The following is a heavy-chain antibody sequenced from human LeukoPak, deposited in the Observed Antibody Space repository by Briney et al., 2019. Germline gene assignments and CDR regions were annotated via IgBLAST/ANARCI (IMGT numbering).Heavy chain of an antibody. CDR3: ARATVTRWFDP. J-gene: IGHJ5*02. CDR2: IWYDGTNK. Sequence: GRSLRLSCAAAAFSFSSFGMHWVRQAPRKGLEWVSVIWYDGTNKYYADSVKGRFTISRDNSKNTLYLQMNSLRAEDTAVYYCARATVTRWFDPWGQGTLVTVSS. D-gene: IGHD4-17*01. V-gene: IGHV3-33*01. CDR1: AFSFSSFG.